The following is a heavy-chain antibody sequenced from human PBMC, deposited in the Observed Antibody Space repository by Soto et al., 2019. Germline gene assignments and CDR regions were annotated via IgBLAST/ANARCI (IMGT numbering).Heavy chain of an antibody. V-gene: IGHV6-1*01. CDR1: GGSVSSNNAA. Sequence: QVQLQQSGPGLVRPSQTLSLTCAISGGSVSSNNAAWTWIRQSPWRGLEWLGRTYYRSTWNDDYAVSLKGRITINPDTSKNQFSLQLNSVTPEDTAVYYCARELGTSWSPYYYYYSMDVWDQGTTVTVSS. J-gene: IGHJ6*03. CDR3: ARELGTSWSPYYYYYSMDV. D-gene: IGHD6-13*01. CDR2: TYYRSTWND.